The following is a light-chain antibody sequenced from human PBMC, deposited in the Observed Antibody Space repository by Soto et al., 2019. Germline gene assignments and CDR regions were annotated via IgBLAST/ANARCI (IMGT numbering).Light chain of an antibody. V-gene: IGLV1-40*01. CDR3: SSYAGSKNLV. J-gene: IGLJ1*01. CDR2: LNI. Sequence: QSALTQPPSVSGAPGQRVTISCTGSSSNVGAGYDVHWYQHLPGTAPKLLIYLNINRPSGVPDRFSGSTSGTSASLSITGLQAEDEADYYCSSYAGSKNLVFGTGTKVTVL. CDR1: SSNVGAGYD.